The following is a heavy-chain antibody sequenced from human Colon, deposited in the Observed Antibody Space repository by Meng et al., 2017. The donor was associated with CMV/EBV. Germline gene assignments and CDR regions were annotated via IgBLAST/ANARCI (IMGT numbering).Heavy chain of an antibody. J-gene: IGHJ4*02. Sequence: GGSLRLSCAASGFTFSSYEMNWVRQAPGKGLEWVSHIGSNGNVLYNVDSVKGRFTVSRDNAKNSLYLQMNSLRAEDTAVYYCARGWGGVGGAYLDNWGQGTLVTVSS. CDR2: IGSNGNVL. CDR1: GFTFSSYE. V-gene: IGHV3-48*03. D-gene: IGHD2-21*01. CDR3: ARGWGGVGGAYLDN.